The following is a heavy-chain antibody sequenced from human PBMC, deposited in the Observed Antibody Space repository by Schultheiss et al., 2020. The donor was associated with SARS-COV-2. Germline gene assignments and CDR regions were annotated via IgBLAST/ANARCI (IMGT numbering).Heavy chain of an antibody. J-gene: IGHJ4*02. CDR3: ARRLGWGYSSSWKY. Sequence: SETLSLTCTVSGGSISIYTYWGWIRQPPGKGLEWVGYIYYSGSTNYNPSLKSRVTISIDTSKNQFSLKLSSVTAADTAVYYCARRLGWGYSSSWKYWGQGTLVTVSS. D-gene: IGHD6-13*01. V-gene: IGHV4-59*08. CDR1: GGSISIYTY. CDR2: IYYSGST.